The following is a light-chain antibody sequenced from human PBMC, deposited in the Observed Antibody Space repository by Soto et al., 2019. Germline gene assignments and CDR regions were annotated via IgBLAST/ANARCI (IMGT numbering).Light chain of an antibody. J-gene: IGKJ2*01. CDR2: KAS. V-gene: IGKV1-5*03. Sequence: DIQMTQSPSTLSASVGDRVTITCRASQSISTWLAWYQQKPGKAPKLLISKASSLESGVPSRFSGSGSGTEFTLTISSLQPDDFATYYCQQYNSSFGQGTKVDI. CDR3: QQYNSS. CDR1: QSISTW.